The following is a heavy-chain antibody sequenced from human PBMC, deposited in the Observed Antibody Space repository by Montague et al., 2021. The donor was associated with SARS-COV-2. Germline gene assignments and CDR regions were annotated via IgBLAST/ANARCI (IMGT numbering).Heavy chain of an antibody. D-gene: IGHD1-1*01. CDR3: ARSRNWYLGN. J-gene: IGHJ4*02. CDR2: IHIGGTS. CDR1: GDSISSGGYF. Sequence: SETLSLTCTVSGDSISSGGYFWGWIRQPPGKGLEWIASIHIGGTSHLNPSLKSRVTISIDSSKNQFSLNVTSVTAADTAVYFCARSRNWYLGNWGQGTLATVSS. V-gene: IGHV4-39*07.